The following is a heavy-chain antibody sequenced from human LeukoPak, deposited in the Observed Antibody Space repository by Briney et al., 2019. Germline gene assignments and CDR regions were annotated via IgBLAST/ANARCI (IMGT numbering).Heavy chain of an antibody. CDR1: GFTFSSYA. CDR3: ARTHNPVRGGSDY. CDR2: ISGSGGST. V-gene: IGHV3-23*01. Sequence: GGSLRLSCAASGFTFSSYAMSWVRQAPGKGLEWVSAISGSGGSTYYADSVKGRFTISRDNSKNTLYLQMNSLRAEDTAVYYCARTHNPVRGGSDYWGQGTLVTVST. D-gene: IGHD5-24*01. J-gene: IGHJ4*02.